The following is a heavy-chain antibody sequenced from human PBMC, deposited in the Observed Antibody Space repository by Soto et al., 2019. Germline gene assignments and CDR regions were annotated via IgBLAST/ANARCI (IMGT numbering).Heavy chain of an antibody. CDR2: ISGSGVST. Sequence: PKLSCAASGLTFNNYVVTWVRQAPGKGLEWVSAISGSGVSTFYTDPVKGRFTISRDNSKNTLYLQMNNLSAEDTALYYCAKGGSAYSSAFDYWGQGPQVTVPP. D-gene: IGHD2-21*01. V-gene: IGHV3-23*01. J-gene: IGHJ4*02. CDR3: AKGGSAYSSAFDY. CDR1: GLTFNNYV.